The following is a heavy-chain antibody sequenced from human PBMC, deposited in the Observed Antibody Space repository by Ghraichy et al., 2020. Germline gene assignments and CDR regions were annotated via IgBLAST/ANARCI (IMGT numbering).Heavy chain of an antibody. D-gene: IGHD4-17*01. CDR3: ARTVQESLRTTVTTDY. CDR2: LDLDDDK. V-gene: IGHV2-70*01. J-gene: IGHJ4*02. Sequence: SGPTLVKPTQTLTLTCTFSGFSLSTSGMCVRWIRQPPGKALEWLSLLDLDDDKYYSTSLKTRLTISKDTSKNQLVLTMTNMDPVDTATYYCARTVQESLRTTVTTDYWGQGTLVTVSS. CDR1: GFSLSTSGMC.